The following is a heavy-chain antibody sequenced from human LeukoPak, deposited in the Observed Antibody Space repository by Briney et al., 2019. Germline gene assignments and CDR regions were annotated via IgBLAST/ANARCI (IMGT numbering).Heavy chain of an antibody. V-gene: IGHV4-34*01. D-gene: IGHD3-22*01. CDR2: INHSGST. Sequence: TSETLSLTCAVYGGSFSGYYWSWIRQPPGKGLEWIGEINHSGSTNYNPSLKSRVTISVDTSKNQFSLKLSSVTAADTAVYYCARDRDDSSGYYFRYFDYWGQGTLVTVSS. CDR3: ARDRDDSSGYYFRYFDY. J-gene: IGHJ4*02. CDR1: GGSFSGYY.